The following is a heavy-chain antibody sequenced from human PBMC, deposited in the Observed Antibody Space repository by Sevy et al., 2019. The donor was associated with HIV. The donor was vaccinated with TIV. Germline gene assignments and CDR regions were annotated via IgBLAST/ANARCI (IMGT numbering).Heavy chain of an antibody. CDR3: AAPGERGLELFY. D-gene: IGHD3-3*01. Sequence: SETLSLTCTVSGGSISSSSYYWGWIRQPPGKGLEWIGSIYYSGSTYYNPSLKSRVTISVDTSKNQFSLKLSSVTAADTAVYYCAAPGERGLELFYWGQGTLVTVSS. J-gene: IGHJ4*02. CDR1: GGSISSSSYY. CDR2: IYYSGST. V-gene: IGHV4-39*07.